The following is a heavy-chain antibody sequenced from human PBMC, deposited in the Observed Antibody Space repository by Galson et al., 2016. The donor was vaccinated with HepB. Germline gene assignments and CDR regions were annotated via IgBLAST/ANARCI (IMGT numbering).Heavy chain of an antibody. D-gene: IGHD3-10*01. CDR1: GFTFSSYS. Sequence: SLRLSCAASGFTFSSYSMNWVRQAPGKGLEWVSSISSSSSYIYYADSVKGRFTISRDNAKNSLYLQMNSLRAEDTAVYYCARDWKGYYYCSGSLNYFDYWGQGTLVTVSS. V-gene: IGHV3-21*01. CDR3: ARDWKGYYYCSGSLNYFDY. CDR2: ISSSSSYI. J-gene: IGHJ4*02.